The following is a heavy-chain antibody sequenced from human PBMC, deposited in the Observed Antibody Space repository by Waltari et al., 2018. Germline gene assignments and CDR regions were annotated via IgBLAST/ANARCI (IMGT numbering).Heavy chain of an antibody. J-gene: IGHJ6*02. V-gene: IGHV3-30*04. D-gene: IGHD4-17*01. CDR3: ARAGDSVTTNSWGNYYYYGMDV. CDR2: ISYDGGYK. Sequence: KGLEWVALISYDGGYKYYGDSVKGRFTISRDYSKNTLYLQMNSLRPEDTAVYYCARAGDSVTTNSWGNYYYYGMDVWGQGTTVSVSS.